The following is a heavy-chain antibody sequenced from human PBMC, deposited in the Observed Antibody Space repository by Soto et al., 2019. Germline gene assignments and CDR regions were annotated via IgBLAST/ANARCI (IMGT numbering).Heavy chain of an antibody. CDR1: GYTFTSYA. J-gene: IGHJ4*02. V-gene: IGHV1-3*01. Sequence: SVXVSXKASGYTFTSYAMLWXRQAPGQRLEWMGWINAGSGNTKYLQKFQGRVTITRDTSASTAYMELSSLRSEHTAVYYCARDWNSIIITFGAYWGQGTVVTVSS. D-gene: IGHD3-16*01. CDR3: ARDWNSIIITFGAY. CDR2: INAGSGNT.